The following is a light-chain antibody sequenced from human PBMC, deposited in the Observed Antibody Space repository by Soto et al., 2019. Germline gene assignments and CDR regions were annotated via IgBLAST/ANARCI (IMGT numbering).Light chain of an antibody. J-gene: IGKJ1*01. V-gene: IGKV1-6*01. Sequence: AIQMTQSPSSLSASVGDRVTIACRASQDIRHELGWYQQKPGKAPKLLIYAASSLLGGVPSRFSGSGSGTDFTLTISSLQPEDFATYCCLQDSAYPWTFGQGTKVEVK. CDR2: AAS. CDR3: LQDSAYPWT. CDR1: QDIRHE.